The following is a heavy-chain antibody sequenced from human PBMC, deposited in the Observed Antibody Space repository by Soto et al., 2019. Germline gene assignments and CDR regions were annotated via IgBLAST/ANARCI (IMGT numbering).Heavy chain of an antibody. CDR2: ISYDGSNK. D-gene: IGHD6-19*01. Sequence: GGSLRLSCAASGFTFSSYAMHWVRQAPGKGLEWVAVISYDGSNKYYADSVKGRFTISRDNSKNTLYLQMNSLRAEDTAVYYCARDYLGYSSGWYGGIDYWGQGTLVTVSS. CDR3: ARDYLGYSSGWYGGIDY. CDR1: GFTFSSYA. J-gene: IGHJ4*02. V-gene: IGHV3-30-3*01.